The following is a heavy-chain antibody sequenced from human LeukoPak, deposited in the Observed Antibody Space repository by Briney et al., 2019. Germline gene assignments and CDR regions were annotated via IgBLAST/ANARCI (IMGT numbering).Heavy chain of an antibody. CDR2: ISGSGGST. CDR1: GFTFSSHA. CDR3: AKAYGSGSYHHFDD. J-gene: IGHJ4*02. V-gene: IGHV3-23*01. Sequence: GGSLRLSCAASGFTFSSHAMSWVRQARGKGLEWVSHISGSGGSTYYADSVKGRFTISRDNSKNTLYLQMNSLRAEDTAVYYCAKAYGSGSYHHFDDWGQGTLVTVSS. D-gene: IGHD3-10*01.